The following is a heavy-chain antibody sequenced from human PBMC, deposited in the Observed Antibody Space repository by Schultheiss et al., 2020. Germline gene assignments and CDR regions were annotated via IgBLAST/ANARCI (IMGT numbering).Heavy chain of an antibody. CDR1: GGSFSGYY. J-gene: IGHJ4*02. CDR3: ARIRLGETGAFDY. V-gene: IGHV4-59*01. D-gene: IGHD1-14*01. CDR2: IYSSGST. Sequence: SETLSLTCAVYGGSFSGYYWSWIRQPPGKGLEFIGWIYSSGSTEYTPSLKRRVTISVDTSRNQFSLKLDSVTATDTAVYYCARIRLGETGAFDYWGQGTLVTVSS.